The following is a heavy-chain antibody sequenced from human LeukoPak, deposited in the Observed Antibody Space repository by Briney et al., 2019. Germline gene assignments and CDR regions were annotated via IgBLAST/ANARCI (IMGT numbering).Heavy chain of an antibody. J-gene: IGHJ4*02. Sequence: PLRSPRPSCTPSRLTPTDDGMSSGRGTPGAGGEWVSSIQNTGENTHYAESVKGRFTISRDNSRNTVYLQMNSLTVGDTAVYHCARQLWLPDYWGQGTLVTVSS. CDR3: ARQLWLPDY. V-gene: IGHV3-23*01. CDR1: RLTPTDDG. CDR2: IQNTGENT. D-gene: IGHD5-18*01.